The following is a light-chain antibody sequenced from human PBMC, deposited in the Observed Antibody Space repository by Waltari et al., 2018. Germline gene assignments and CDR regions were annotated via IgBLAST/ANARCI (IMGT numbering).Light chain of an antibody. CDR3: QQYNNWPLGVT. CDR1: QSVSSN. Sequence: EIVMTQSPATLSVSPGERATLSCRASQSVSSNLAWYQQKPGQAPRLLIYGASTRATGIPARFSGSGSGTEFTLTISSLQSEDFAVYYCQQYNNWPLGVTFGPGTKVDSK. V-gene: IGKV3-15*01. CDR2: GAS. J-gene: IGKJ3*01.